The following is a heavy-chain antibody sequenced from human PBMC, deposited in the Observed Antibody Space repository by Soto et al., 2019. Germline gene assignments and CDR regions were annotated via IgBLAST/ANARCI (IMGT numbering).Heavy chain of an antibody. J-gene: IGHJ5*02. Sequence: SETLSLTCNVSGASMTKYYWSWIRQRAGKGLEWIGRIYTSGSTNYNPSLKSRVTMSIDTSNNHFSLNLKSVTAADTAVYYCAKDAPITIGERWFDPWGQGTLVTVSS. V-gene: IGHV4-4*07. CDR2: IYTSGST. CDR1: GASMTKYY. D-gene: IGHD3-16*01. CDR3: AKDAPITIGERWFDP.